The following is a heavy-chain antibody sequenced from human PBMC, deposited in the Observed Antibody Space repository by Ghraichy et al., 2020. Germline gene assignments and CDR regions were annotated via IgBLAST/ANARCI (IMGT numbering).Heavy chain of an antibody. CDR3: ARPIPGSYYPFDY. Sequence: GGSLRLSCAASGFTFSSSAMSWVRQAPGKGLEWVSTISDSGGGTYYADSVKGRFTISRDNSKNTLYLQMNSLRAEDTAVYYCARPIPGSYYPFDYWGQGTLVTVSS. V-gene: IGHV3-23*01. CDR2: ISDSGGGT. D-gene: IGHD1-26*01. J-gene: IGHJ4*02. CDR1: GFTFSSSA.